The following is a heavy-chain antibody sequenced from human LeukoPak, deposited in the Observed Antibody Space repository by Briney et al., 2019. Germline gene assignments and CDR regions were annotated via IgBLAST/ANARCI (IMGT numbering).Heavy chain of an antibody. Sequence: PGGSLRLSCAASGFTFRSYAMSWVRQAPGKGLEWVSVISGSGGSTYYADSVKGRFAISRDTSKNTLYLRMNSLRAEDTAVYYCAKDLCSGGSCYTHFDYWGQGTLVTVSS. J-gene: IGHJ4*02. CDR1: GFTFRSYA. D-gene: IGHD2-15*01. CDR2: ISGSGGST. CDR3: AKDLCSGGSCYTHFDY. V-gene: IGHV3-23*01.